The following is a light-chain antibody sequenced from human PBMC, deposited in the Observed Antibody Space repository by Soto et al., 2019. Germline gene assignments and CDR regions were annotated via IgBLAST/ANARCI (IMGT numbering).Light chain of an antibody. V-gene: IGKV3-11*01. CDR1: HSVNNY. CDR2: DVS. J-gene: IGKJ4*01. CDR3: QQRRSWPWLT. Sequence: EIVLTQSPATLSLSPGERATLSCRATHSVNNYFAWYQQKPGQAPRLLIFDVSNRTTGIPARFSGSGSGTDFTLTISSLEPEDSAVYFCQQRRSWPWLTFGGGTRVEIK.